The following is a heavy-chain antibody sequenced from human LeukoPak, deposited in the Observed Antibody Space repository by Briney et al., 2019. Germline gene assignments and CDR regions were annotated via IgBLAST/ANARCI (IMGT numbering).Heavy chain of an antibody. J-gene: IGHJ4*02. D-gene: IGHD3-22*01. CDR2: IYYSEST. V-gene: IGHV4-59*01. CDR3: ARAVKYYYDRSDEYFDY. CDR1: GGSISSYY. Sequence: ETLSLPCTVSGGSISSYYWSWIRQPPGKGLGWIGYIYYSESTNYNPSLMSRVTISVDTSKNQFSLKLRSVTAADTAVYYCARAVKYYYDRSDEYFDYWGQGPLLPVSS.